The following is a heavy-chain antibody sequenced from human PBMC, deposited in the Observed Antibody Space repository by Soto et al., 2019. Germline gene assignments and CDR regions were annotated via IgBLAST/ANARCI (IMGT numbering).Heavy chain of an antibody. D-gene: IGHD6-13*01. CDR2: ISYDGSNK. CDR1: GFTFSSYG. Sequence: QVPLVESGGGVVQPGRSLRLSCAASGFTFSSYGMHWVRQAPGKGLEWVAVISYDGSNKYYADSVKGRFTISRDNSKDTLYLQMNSLRAEDTAVYYCAKAGSSSWYGGYWGQGTLVTVSS. V-gene: IGHV3-30*18. J-gene: IGHJ4*02. CDR3: AKAGSSSWYGGY.